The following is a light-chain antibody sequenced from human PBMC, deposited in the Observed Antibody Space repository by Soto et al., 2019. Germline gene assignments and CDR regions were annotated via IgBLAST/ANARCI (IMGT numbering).Light chain of an antibody. J-gene: IGLJ1*01. CDR3: CSSAGSYSYV. CDR1: SSDVGGYNY. Sequence: QSALTQPRSVSGSPGQSVTISCTGTSSDVGGYNYVSWYQHHPGKAPKLMIYDVSKRPSGVPDRFAGSKSGNTASLTISGLQAEDEADYYCCSSAGSYSYVFGTETKLTVL. CDR2: DVS. V-gene: IGLV2-11*01.